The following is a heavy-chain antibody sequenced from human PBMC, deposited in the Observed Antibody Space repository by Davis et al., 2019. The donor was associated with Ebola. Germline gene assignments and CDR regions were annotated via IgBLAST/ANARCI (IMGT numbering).Heavy chain of an antibody. CDR2: IWYDGSNK. CDR1: GFTFSSYA. Sequence: GGSLRLSCAASGFTFSSYAMSWVRQAPGKGLEWVAVIWYDGSNKYYADSVKGRFTISRDNSKNTLYLQMNSLRTEDTALYYCAKIVGATSYWGQGTLVTVSS. J-gene: IGHJ4*02. V-gene: IGHV3-30*02. D-gene: IGHD1-26*01. CDR3: AKIVGATSY.